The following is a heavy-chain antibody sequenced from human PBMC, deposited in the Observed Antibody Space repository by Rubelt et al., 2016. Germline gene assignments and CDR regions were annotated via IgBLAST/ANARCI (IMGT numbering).Heavy chain of an antibody. CDR3: ARGQPRRSGSYPYFFDF. V-gene: IGHV4-34*01. J-gene: IGHJ4*02. D-gene: IGHD3-16*02. CDR2: INHSGST. CDR1: GGSFSGYY. Sequence: QVQLQQWGAGLLKPSETLSLTCAVYGGSFSGYYWSWIRQPPGTGLEWVGGINHSGSTNYNPSLKSRVTISVDTSKNQFSLNLTSLTAADTAVYYCARGQPRRSGSYPYFFDFWGQGTLVTVSS.